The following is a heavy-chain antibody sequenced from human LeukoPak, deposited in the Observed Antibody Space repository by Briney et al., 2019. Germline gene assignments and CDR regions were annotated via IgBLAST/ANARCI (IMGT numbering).Heavy chain of an antibody. Sequence: GGSLRLSCAASGFAFSSYSMNWVRLAPGKGLEWVSYISRSSSILYYADSVKGRFTISRDNAKNSLYLQMNSLRDEDTAVYYCARDNSSSCTFDYWGQGTLVTVSS. D-gene: IGHD6-13*01. CDR1: GFAFSSYS. V-gene: IGHV3-48*02. CDR2: ISRSSSIL. J-gene: IGHJ4*02. CDR3: ARDNSSSCTFDY.